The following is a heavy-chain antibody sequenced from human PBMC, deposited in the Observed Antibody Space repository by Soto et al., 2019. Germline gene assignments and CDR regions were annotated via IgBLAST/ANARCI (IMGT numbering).Heavy chain of an antibody. J-gene: IGHJ3*02. CDR3: ARAPRMAPFDI. CDR1: GFIFSPYG. CDR2: IRNDGSDK. Sequence: QPGGSLRLSCAASGFIFSPYGIHWVRQAPGKGLEWVALIRNDGSDKYYAESVTGRFTISRDNSKNTVYLQMNSLRAEDTALYFCARAPRMAPFDIWGQGTMVTVSS. V-gene: IGHV3-33*01.